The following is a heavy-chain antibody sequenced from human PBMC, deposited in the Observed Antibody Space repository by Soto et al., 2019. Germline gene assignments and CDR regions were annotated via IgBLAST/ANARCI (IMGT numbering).Heavy chain of an antibody. D-gene: IGHD4-17*01. Sequence: GASVKVSCKASGYTFTSYGISWVRQAPGQGLEWMGWISAYNGNANYAQKLQGRVTMTTDKSTSTAYMELRSLRSEDTAVYYCAREVSRYGDYLNWFDPWGQGTLVTVSS. J-gene: IGHJ5*02. CDR3: AREVSRYGDYLNWFDP. V-gene: IGHV1-18*01. CDR1: GYTFTSYG. CDR2: ISAYNGNA.